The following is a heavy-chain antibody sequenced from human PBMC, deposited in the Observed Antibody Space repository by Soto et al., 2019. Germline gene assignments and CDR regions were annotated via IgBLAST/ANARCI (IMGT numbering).Heavy chain of an antibody. CDR2: IYYSGST. V-gene: IGHV4-39*01. D-gene: IGHD6-13*01. CDR1: GGSISSSSYY. CDR3: ARLKGWAAAGENSIALDY. J-gene: IGHJ4*02. Sequence: PSETLSLTCTVSGGSISSSSYYWGWIRQPPGKGLEWIGSIYYSGSTYYNPSLKSRVTISVDTSKNQFSLKLSSVTAADTAVYYCARLKGWAAAGENSIALDYWGQGTLVTVSS.